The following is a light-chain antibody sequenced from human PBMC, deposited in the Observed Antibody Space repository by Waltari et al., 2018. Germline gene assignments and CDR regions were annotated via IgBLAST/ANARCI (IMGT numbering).Light chain of an antibody. V-gene: IGKV4-1*01. CDR1: QSVLYSPNNRNY. Sequence: DIVMTQSPDSLAVSLGERATITCKCSQSVLYSPNNRNYLAWYQQKPGQPPRLLIYWASTRESGVPDRFSGSGSGTEFTLTISSLQAEDVAVYYCQQYYGTPPYTFGQGTKLEIK. J-gene: IGKJ2*01. CDR3: QQYYGTPPYT. CDR2: WAS.